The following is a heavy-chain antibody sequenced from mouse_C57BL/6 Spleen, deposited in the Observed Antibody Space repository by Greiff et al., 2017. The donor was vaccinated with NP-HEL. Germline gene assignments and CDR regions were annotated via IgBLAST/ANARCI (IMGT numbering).Heavy chain of an antibody. D-gene: IGHD1-1*01. CDR1: GYTFTSYW. CDR3: ARLAVVATRAMDY. CDR2: IYPSDSET. V-gene: IGHV1-61*01. J-gene: IGHJ4*01. Sequence: VQLQQPGAELVRPGSSVKLSCKASGYTFTSYWMDWVKQRPGQGLEWIGNIYPSDSETPYNQKFKDKATLTVDKSSSTAYMQLSSLTSEDSAVYYCARLAVVATRAMDYWGQGTSVTVSS.